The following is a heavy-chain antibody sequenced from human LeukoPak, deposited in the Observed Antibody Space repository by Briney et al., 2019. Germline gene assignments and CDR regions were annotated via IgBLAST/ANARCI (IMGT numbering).Heavy chain of an antibody. J-gene: IGHJ3*02. V-gene: IGHV4-59*01. CDR2: IYYSGST. Sequence: SETLSLTCTVSGGSISSYYWSWIRQPPGKGLEWIGYIYYSGSTNYNPSLKSRVTISVDTSKNQFSLKLSSVTAADTAVYYCARVGYYYDSSGYPKNAFDIWGQGTMVTVSS. CDR3: ARVGYYYDSSGYPKNAFDI. D-gene: IGHD3-22*01. CDR1: GGSISSYY.